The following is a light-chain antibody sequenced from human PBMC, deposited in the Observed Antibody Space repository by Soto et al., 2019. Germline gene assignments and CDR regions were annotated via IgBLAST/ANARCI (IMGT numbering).Light chain of an antibody. V-gene: IGLV3-21*04. CDR1: GHESNG. CDR2: YDS. Sequence: SYELTQPPSVSVAPGKTSRITCGGFGHESNGVHWYQQRPGQAPVLVIYYDSGRPSGIPERFSGSNTGNTATLTISRVEAGDEADYYCQVWDSSSDHVVFGGGTKLTVL. CDR3: QVWDSSSDHVV. J-gene: IGLJ2*01.